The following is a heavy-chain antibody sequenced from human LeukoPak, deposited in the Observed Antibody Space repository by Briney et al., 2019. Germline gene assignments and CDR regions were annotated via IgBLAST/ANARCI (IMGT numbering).Heavy chain of an antibody. D-gene: IGHD3-3*01. V-gene: IGHV3-23*01. J-gene: IGHJ4*02. CDR1: GFTFSSYA. CDR2: ISGSGGST. CDR3: VGYDFWSGFY. Sequence: GGSLRLSCAASGFTFSSYAMSWVRQAPGKGLEWVSAISGSGGSTYYADSVNGRFTISRDNSKNTLYLQMNSLRAEDTAVYYCVGYDFWSGFYWGQGTLVTVSS.